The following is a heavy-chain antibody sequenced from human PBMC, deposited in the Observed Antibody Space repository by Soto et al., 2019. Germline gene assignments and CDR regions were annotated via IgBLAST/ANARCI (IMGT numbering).Heavy chain of an antibody. CDR2: IIPIFGTA. CDR3: ARNLGHYSWYLFDP. D-gene: IGHD6-13*01. J-gene: IGHJ5*01. V-gene: IGHV1-69*06. CDR1: GGTFSSYA. Sequence: QVQLVQSGAEVKKPGSSVNVSCKASGGTFSSYAISWVRQAPGQGLEWMGGIIPIFGTANYHQKFHRRVTINSDKSTSKDYMELSRLRSEDPAVYYCARNLGHYSWYLFDPRGQGTLVPVSS.